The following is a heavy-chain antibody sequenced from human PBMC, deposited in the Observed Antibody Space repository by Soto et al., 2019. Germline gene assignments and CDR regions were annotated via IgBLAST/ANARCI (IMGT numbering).Heavy chain of an antibody. CDR3: AREGPYGMYSSGTPYYFDY. J-gene: IGHJ4*02. Sequence: SVKVSCKASGGTFSSYAISWVRQAPGQGLEWMGGIIPIFGTANYAQKFQGRVTITADKSTSTAYMELSSLRSEDTAVYYCAREGPYGMYSSGTPYYFDYWGQGTLVTVS. D-gene: IGHD6-19*01. CDR1: GGTFSSYA. V-gene: IGHV1-69*06. CDR2: IIPIFGTA.